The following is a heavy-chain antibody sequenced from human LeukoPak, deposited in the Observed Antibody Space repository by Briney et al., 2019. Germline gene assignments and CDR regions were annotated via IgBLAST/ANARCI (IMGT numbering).Heavy chain of an antibody. J-gene: IGHJ4*02. CDR2: IIPMSSTT. D-gene: IGHD3-3*01. Sequence: SVKVSCKASGGTFSSHSFNWVRQAPGQGLEWLGGIIPMSSTTKYAQNFQGRVTITADESTSTAFMELSSLRPEDTAVYYCARPRTYYDSWSGYPPFDYWGQGTLVTVSS. V-gene: IGHV1-69*13. CDR1: GGTFSSHS. CDR3: ARPRTYYDSWSGYPPFDY.